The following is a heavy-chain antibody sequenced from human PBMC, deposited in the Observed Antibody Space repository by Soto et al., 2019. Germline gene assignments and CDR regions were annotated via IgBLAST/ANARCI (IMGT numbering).Heavy chain of an antibody. CDR2: IFYSGSP. Sequence: SETLSLTCTVSGGSINNYYWSWIRQPPGKRLEWIGYIFYSGSPTYNPSLKSRVTMSVDTSKNQFSLNLRSVTAADTAVYYCARGSDYGRYWGQGTLVTVSS. CDR3: ARGSDYGRY. D-gene: IGHD4-17*01. J-gene: IGHJ4*02. CDR1: GGSINNYY. V-gene: IGHV4-59*01.